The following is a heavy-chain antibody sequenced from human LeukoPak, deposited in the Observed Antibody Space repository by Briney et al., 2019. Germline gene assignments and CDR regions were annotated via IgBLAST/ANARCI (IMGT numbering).Heavy chain of an antibody. CDR1: GYTFTSNG. CDR2: ISAYNGNT. Sequence: GASVKVSCKASGYTFTSNGTSWVRQAPGQGLEWMGWISAYNGNTNYAQKLQGRVTMTTDTSTSTAYMELRSLRSDDTAVYYCARDEAVLWFGELLNYWGQGTLVTVSS. CDR3: ARDEAVLWFGELLNY. D-gene: IGHD3-10*01. J-gene: IGHJ4*02. V-gene: IGHV1-18*01.